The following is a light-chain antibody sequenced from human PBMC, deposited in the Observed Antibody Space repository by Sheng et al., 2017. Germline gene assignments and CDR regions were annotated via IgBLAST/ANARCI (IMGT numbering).Light chain of an antibody. J-gene: IGLJ3*02. V-gene: IGLV3-21*02. CDR1: NIGSKS. Sequence: SYVLTQPSSVSVAPGQTARITCGGNNIGSKSVHWYQQKPGQVPVLIVYDDTDRAAGIPDRPLWXQLWELGTLTLSRVEAGDEADYYCQVWDNNSDHWVFGGGTKLTVL. CDR2: DDT. CDR3: QVWDNNSDHWV.